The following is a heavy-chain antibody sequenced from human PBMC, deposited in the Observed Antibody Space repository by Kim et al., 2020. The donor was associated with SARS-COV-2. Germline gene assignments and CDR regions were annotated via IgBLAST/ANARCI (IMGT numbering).Heavy chain of an antibody. J-gene: IGHJ5*02. CDR3: ARDRVTTGANWFDP. Sequence: ASVKVSCKASGYTFTSYAMHWVRQAPGQRLEWMGWINAGNGNTKYSQKFQGRVTITRDTSASTAYMELSSLRSEDTAVYYCARDRVTTGANWFDPWGQGTLVTVSP. CDR1: GYTFTSYA. V-gene: IGHV1-3*01. CDR2: INAGNGNT. D-gene: IGHD4-17*01.